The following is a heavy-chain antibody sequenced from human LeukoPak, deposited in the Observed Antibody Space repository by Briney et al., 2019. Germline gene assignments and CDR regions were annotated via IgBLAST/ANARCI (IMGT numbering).Heavy chain of an antibody. Sequence: SETLSLTCTVSGGSISSGDYYWSWIRQPPGKGLEWIGYIYYSGSTYYNPSLKSRVTISVDTSRNQFSLKLSSVTAPDTAVYYCARGDTDIIHSSSWLYFDYWGQGTLVTVSS. D-gene: IGHD6-13*01. CDR3: ARGDTDIIHSSSWLYFDY. CDR2: IYYSGST. CDR1: GGSISSGDYY. J-gene: IGHJ4*02. V-gene: IGHV4-30-4*08.